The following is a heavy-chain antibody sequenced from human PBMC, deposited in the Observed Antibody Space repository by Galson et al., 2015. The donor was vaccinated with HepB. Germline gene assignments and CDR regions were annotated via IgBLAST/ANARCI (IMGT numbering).Heavy chain of an antibody. Sequence: SLRLSCAASGFTFSNAWMNWVRQAPGKGLEWVGRIKSKTDGGTTDYAAPVKGRFTISRDDSKNTLYLQMNSLKTEDTAVYYCTTPTEFGESLFDYWGQGTLVTVSS. V-gene: IGHV3-15*07. CDR1: GFTFSNAW. CDR3: TTPTEFGESLFDY. J-gene: IGHJ4*02. D-gene: IGHD3-10*01. CDR2: IKSKTDGGTT.